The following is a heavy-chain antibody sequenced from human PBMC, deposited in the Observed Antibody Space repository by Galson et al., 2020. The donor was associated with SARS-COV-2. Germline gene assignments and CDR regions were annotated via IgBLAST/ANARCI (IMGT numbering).Heavy chain of an antibody. CDR2: IYYSGNT. D-gene: IGHD6-19*01. Sequence: SLTGAVAGGSIRSYYWSWIRQPPGKGLEWNGSIYYSGNTNYNPSLKSRVTISVDTSKNQFSLKLGSVTAADTAVYYCARHWYSSDWSPDAFDIWGQGTMVTVSS. CDR3: ARHWYSSDWSPDAFDI. J-gene: IGHJ3*02. CDR1: GGSIRSYY. V-gene: IGHV4-59*08.